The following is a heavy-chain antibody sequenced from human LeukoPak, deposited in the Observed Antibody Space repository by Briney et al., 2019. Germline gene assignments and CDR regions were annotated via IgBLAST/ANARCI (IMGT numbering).Heavy chain of an antibody. CDR2: IFYSGST. Sequence: SETLSLTCTVSGGSISTSSYYWGWVRQPPGKGLEWIGNIFYSGSTYYSPSLKSRVTISLDTSRNQFSLKLNSVTAADTAVYYCAKSNGYDLVDIWGQGTMVTVSS. CDR1: GGSISTSSYY. V-gene: IGHV4-39*07. CDR3: AKSNGYDLVDI. J-gene: IGHJ3*02. D-gene: IGHD3/OR15-3a*01.